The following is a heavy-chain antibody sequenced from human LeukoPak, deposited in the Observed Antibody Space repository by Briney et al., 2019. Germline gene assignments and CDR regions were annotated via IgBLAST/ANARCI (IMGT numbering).Heavy chain of an antibody. CDR2: IYHSGST. CDR1: GGFISSGGYS. Sequence: SETLSLTCAVSGGFISSGGYSWSWIRQPPGKGLEWIGYIYHSGSTYYNPSLKSRVTISVDRSKNQFSLKLSSVTAADTAVYYCARGDIVAYWFDYWGQGTLVTVSS. J-gene: IGHJ4*02. V-gene: IGHV4-30-2*01. CDR3: ARGDIVAYWFDY. D-gene: IGHD2-15*01.